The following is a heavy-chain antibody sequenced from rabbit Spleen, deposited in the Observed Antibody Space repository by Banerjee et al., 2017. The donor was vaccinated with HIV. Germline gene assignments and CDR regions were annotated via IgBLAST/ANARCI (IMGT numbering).Heavy chain of an antibody. V-gene: IGHV1S40*01. D-gene: IGHD4-2*01. CDR2: IGSGATGNT. CDR3: ARDAGTYDYIDGYFNL. Sequence: QSLEESGGGLVQPEGSLTLTCTASGFSFSSRYYMCWVRQAPGKGLEWIGCIGSGATGNTYYASWAKGRFTISKTSSTTLTLQMTSLTAADTATYFCARDAGTYDYIDGYFNLWGQGTLVTVS. J-gene: IGHJ4*01. CDR1: GFSFSSRYY.